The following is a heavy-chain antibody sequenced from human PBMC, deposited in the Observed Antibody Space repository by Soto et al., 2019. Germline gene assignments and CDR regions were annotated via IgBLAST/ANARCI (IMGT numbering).Heavy chain of an antibody. CDR2: INYRGST. V-gene: IGHV4-34*01. D-gene: IGHD3-3*01. Sequence: QVQLQQWGAGLLKPSETLSLTCAVYGGSFTGYYWTWIRQTPGKGLEWIGEINYRGSTYYNPSLESXITMAVDTSKNQFSLKLSSVTAADTAVYFCVRGQPHRITIFEVVIRSYDYGMDVWGQGTTVTVSS. CDR1: GGSFTGYY. CDR3: VRGQPHRITIFEVVIRSYDYGMDV. J-gene: IGHJ6*02.